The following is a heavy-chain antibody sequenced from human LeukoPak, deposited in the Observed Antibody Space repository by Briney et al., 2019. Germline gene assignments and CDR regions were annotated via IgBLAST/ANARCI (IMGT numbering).Heavy chain of an antibody. V-gene: IGHV3-30*02. CDR3: ARDRWEPVVVVPAAIAF. Sequence: GGSLRLSCAASGFTFSSYGMHWVRQAPGKGLEWVAFIRHDGSIKYYIDSVKDRFTISRDNSKNTLYLQMNSLRAEDTAVYYCARDRWEPVVVVPAAIAFWGQGTLVSVSS. D-gene: IGHD2-2*01. CDR1: GFTFSSYG. CDR2: IRHDGSIK. J-gene: IGHJ4*02.